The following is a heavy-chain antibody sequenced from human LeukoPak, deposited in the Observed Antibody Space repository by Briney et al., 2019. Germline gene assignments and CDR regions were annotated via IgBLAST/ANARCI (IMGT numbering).Heavy chain of an antibody. CDR1: GGSISSGSYY. V-gene: IGHV4-61*02. Sequence: PSETLSLTCTVSGGSISSGSYYWSWIRQPAGKGLEWIGRIYTSGSTKYNPSLKSRVTISVDTSKNHFSLNLSSVTAADTAVYYCARDSRVTAYYYYYMDVWGKGTTVTVSS. CDR3: ARDSRVTAYYYYYMDV. D-gene: IGHD2-21*02. J-gene: IGHJ6*03. CDR2: IYTSGST.